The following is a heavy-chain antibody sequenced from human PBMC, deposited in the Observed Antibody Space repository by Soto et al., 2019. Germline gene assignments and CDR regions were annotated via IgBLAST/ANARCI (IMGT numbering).Heavy chain of an antibody. CDR3: ARNSVRSLFDP. D-gene: IGHD3-16*01. J-gene: IGHJ5*02. CDR2: ISYTGST. V-gene: IGHV4-30-4*01. CDR1: GASLSSGENY. Sequence: QVQLQESGPRLAKPSQTLSLTCTVSGASLSSGENYWSWIRQPPGKDLEWIGYISYTGSTHYNPSVRGRVSISMDTSKNHFSLSLSSVTAADTAVYYCARNSVRSLFDPWGQGILVTVSS.